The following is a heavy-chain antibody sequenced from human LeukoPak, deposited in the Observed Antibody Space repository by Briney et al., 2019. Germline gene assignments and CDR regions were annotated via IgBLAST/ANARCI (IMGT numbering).Heavy chain of an antibody. Sequence: GGSLRLSCAASGFTFSSYAMSWVRQAPGKGLEWVSAISGSGGSTYYADSVKGRFTISRDNSKNTLYLQMNSLRAEDTAVYYRAKGPDYDFWSGYYSGREYFQHWGQGTLVTVSS. J-gene: IGHJ1*01. V-gene: IGHV3-23*01. CDR1: GFTFSSYA. CDR2: ISGSGGST. D-gene: IGHD3-3*01. CDR3: AKGPDYDFWSGYYSGREYFQH.